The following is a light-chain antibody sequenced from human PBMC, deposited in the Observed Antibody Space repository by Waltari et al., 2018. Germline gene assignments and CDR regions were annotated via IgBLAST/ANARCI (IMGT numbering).Light chain of an antibody. CDR2: DAS. CDR3: QQYNDWYS. V-gene: IGKV3-15*01. CDR1: QSVSSN. Sequence: EKVMTQSPATLSVSPGEVVTLSCRASQSVSSNVAWYQHRPGQAPRLLIYDASSRASGVPARFSGSWSGTEFTLTIGGLQSEDGALYYCQQYNDWYSFGQGTKLEIK. J-gene: IGKJ2*03.